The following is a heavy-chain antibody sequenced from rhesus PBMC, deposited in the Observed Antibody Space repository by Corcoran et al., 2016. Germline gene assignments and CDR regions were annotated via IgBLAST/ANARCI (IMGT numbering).Heavy chain of an antibody. D-gene: IGHD6-31*01. CDR2: ITPYKGKQ. CDR1: GYTFTSYY. Sequence: QVQLVQSGAEIKQPGASVKLSCKASGYTFTSYYMHWVRQAPGQGLEGIGRITPYKGKQGYAQNFQGRVTITTDTATSTGYMELSSLRSEDTAVYYCTRARGSGWALDYWGQGVLVTVSS. CDR3: TRARGSGWALDY. V-gene: IGHV1-1*01. J-gene: IGHJ4*01.